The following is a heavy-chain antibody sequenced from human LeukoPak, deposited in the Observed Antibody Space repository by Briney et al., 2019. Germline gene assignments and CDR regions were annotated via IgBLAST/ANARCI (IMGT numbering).Heavy chain of an antibody. CDR3: ARGLAYNYDTSAYFLDY. V-gene: IGHV3-30*04. J-gene: IGHJ4*02. Sequence: GRSLRLSCAASGFTFSSYVMHWVRQAPGKGLEWVAIISYDGSNEYYADSVKGRFTISRDNSKNTLYLQMNSLRAADTAVYYCARGLAYNYDTSAYFLDYWGQGTLVTVSS. D-gene: IGHD3-22*01. CDR2: ISYDGSNE. CDR1: GFTFSSYV.